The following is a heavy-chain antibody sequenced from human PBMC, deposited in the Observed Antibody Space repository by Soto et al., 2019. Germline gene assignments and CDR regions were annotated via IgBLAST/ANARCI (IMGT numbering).Heavy chain of an antibody. D-gene: IGHD1-1*01. V-gene: IGHV1-8*01. CDR3: ARNPPNTGYFDP. Sequence: ASVKVSCKASGYTFTSYDTNWVRQATGQGLEWMGWMNPNSGNTDYAQKFQERVTITRDMSTSTAYMELSGLTSEDSAVYYCARNPPNTGYFDPWGRGTQVTVSS. J-gene: IGHJ4*02. CDR2: MNPNSGNT. CDR1: GYTFTSYD.